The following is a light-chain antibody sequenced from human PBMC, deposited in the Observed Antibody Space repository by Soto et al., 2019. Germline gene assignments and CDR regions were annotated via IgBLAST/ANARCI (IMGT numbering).Light chain of an antibody. CDR1: QGISSY. CDR2: AAS. Sequence: AIRMTQSPSSFSASTGDRVTITCRASQGISSYLAWYQQKPGKAPKLLIYAASTLHSGVPSRFSGSGSGTDFSLTISGLQAEDFATYYCQQYYSYPRTFGQGTRLEIK. CDR3: QQYYSYPRT. J-gene: IGKJ5*01. V-gene: IGKV1-8*01.